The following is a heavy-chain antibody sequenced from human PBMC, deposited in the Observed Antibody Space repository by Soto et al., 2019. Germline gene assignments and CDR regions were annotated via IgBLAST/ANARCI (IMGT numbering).Heavy chain of an antibody. CDR2: INPNNGNT. Sequence: QVQLVQSGAEVKKPGASVKVSCKASGYTFTSYDINWVRQAAGQGLEWMGRINPNNGNTAYAQKFQGRVTMTRNTSKSTAYVGLNSLRSDDTPIYSCTRTSDKDPGGQGPLFT. J-gene: IGHJ5*02. CDR1: GYTFTSYD. CDR3: TRTSDKDP. D-gene: IGHD1-26*01. V-gene: IGHV1-8*01.